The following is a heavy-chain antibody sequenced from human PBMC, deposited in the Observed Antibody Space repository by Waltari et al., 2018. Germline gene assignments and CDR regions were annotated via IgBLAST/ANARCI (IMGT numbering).Heavy chain of an antibody. CDR2: IYAGGST. CDR3: ASKQISTSGVLIDR. Sequence: EAQLLESGGGLVQPGGSLRLSCVGSGFAFSASPMNWVRQAPGKGLEWVAVIYAGGSTYYADSIDGRFSISRDNSKKTVFLEMNGLRREDTAVYFCASKQISTSGVLIDRWGQGVLVTVSS. CDR1: GFAFSASP. J-gene: IGHJ5*02. D-gene: IGHD3-3*01. V-gene: IGHV3-23*03.